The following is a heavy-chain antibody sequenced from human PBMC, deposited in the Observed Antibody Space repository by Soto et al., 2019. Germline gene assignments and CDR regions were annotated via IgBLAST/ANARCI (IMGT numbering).Heavy chain of an antibody. D-gene: IGHD6-13*01. Sequence: ASVKDSCKASGYTFTSYYMHWVRQAPGQGLEWMGIINPSGGSTSYAQKFQGRVTMTRDTSTSTVYMELSSLRSEDTAVYYCASGIAAAAASYYYYGMDVWGQGTTVTVSS. CDR2: INPSGGST. CDR1: GYTFTSYY. J-gene: IGHJ6*02. CDR3: ASGIAAAAASYYYYGMDV. V-gene: IGHV1-46*01.